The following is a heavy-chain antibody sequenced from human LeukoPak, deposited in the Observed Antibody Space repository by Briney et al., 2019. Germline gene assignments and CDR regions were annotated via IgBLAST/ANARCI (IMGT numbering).Heavy chain of an antibody. Sequence: GESLKISCKGSGFSFISNWIGWVRQMPGKGLEWMGIIYPGDSDTRYSPSFQGQVTISADKSINTAYLQWGSLKASDTAMYYCARQYGRPFDYWGQGTLVTVSS. CDR2: IYPGDSDT. D-gene: IGHD4-17*01. CDR3: ARQYGRPFDY. CDR1: GFSFISNW. J-gene: IGHJ4*02. V-gene: IGHV5-51*01.